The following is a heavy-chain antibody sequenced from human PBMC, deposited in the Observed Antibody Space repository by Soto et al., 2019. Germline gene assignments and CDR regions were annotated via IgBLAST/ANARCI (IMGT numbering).Heavy chain of an antibody. CDR3: ARVGGRWVPDY. D-gene: IGHD1-26*01. J-gene: IGHJ4*02. Sequence: EVQLVESGGGLVQPGGSLRLSCAASGFTFSSYEMNWVRQAPGKGLEWVSYISSSGSTIYYADSVKGRFTISRDNAKNSLYLQMNSLRAEDTAVYYCARVGGRWVPDYWGQGTLVTVSS. V-gene: IGHV3-48*03. CDR1: GFTFSSYE. CDR2: ISSSGSTI.